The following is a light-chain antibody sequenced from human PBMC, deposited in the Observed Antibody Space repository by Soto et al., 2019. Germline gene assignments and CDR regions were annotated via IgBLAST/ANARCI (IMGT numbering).Light chain of an antibody. Sequence: IQMTQSPPTLSASVGDRVTITCRASQSIRHYLAWYQQMPGKAPKLLIYGASTLQSGVPSRFSGSGSGTEFTLTISSLQPDDFGTYFCQHHNSYSQTCGQGTKVDIK. J-gene: IGKJ1*01. CDR2: GAS. V-gene: IGKV1-5*01. CDR3: QHHNSYSQT. CDR1: QSIRHY.